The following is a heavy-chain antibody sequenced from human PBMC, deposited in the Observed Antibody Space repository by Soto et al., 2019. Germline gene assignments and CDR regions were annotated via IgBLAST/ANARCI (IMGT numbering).Heavy chain of an antibody. D-gene: IGHD6-19*01. CDR2: ISSSSSYI. Sequence: EVQLVESGGGLVKPGGSLRLSCAASGFTFSSYSMNWVRQAPGKGLEWVSSISSSSSYIYYADSVKGRFTISRDNAKNSLYLQMNSLRAEDTAVYYCARNIAVAGTYYGMDVWGQGTTVTVSS. CDR1: GFTFSSYS. V-gene: IGHV3-21*01. J-gene: IGHJ6*02. CDR3: ARNIAVAGTYYGMDV.